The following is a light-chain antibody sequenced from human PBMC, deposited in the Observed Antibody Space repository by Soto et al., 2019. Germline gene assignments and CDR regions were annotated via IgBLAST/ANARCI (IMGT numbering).Light chain of an antibody. J-gene: IGKJ1*01. CDR3: HQYGSSPRT. CDR2: AAS. V-gene: IGKV1-5*01. Sequence: DIQMTHSPSTLSSSLSYVVSITCRASQSISSWLAWYQQKPGKAPKLLIFAASSLQSGVPSRFSGSRSGPDFTLTISRLEPQDFAVYYCHQYGSSPRTFGQGTKVDIK. CDR1: QSISSW.